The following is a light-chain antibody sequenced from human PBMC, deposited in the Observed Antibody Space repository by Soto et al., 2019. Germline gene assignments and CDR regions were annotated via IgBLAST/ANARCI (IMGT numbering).Light chain of an antibody. CDR2: GAS. Sequence: EIVMMQSPATLSVSPGERATLSCRASQSVSSNLAWYQQKPGQAPRLLIYGASTRATGIPARFSGSGSGTECTLTISSLQSEDFAVYYCQQYNNWPPWTFGQGTKVEIK. J-gene: IGKJ1*01. CDR3: QQYNNWPPWT. CDR1: QSVSSN. V-gene: IGKV3-15*01.